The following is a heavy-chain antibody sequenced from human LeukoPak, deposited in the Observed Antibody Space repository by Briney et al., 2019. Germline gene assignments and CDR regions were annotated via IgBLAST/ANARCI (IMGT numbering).Heavy chain of an antibody. J-gene: IGHJ4*02. CDR2: IIPIFGTA. Sequence: SVKVSCKASGCTFSSYAINWVRQAPGQGLELMGVIIPIFGTANYAQKYQGRVTITTDESTSTAYMELSSPRSEDTGVYYCASPERSSGYYYEYWGQGTLVTVSS. CDR3: ASPERSSGYYYEY. D-gene: IGHD3-22*01. V-gene: IGHV1-69*05. CDR1: GCTFSSYA.